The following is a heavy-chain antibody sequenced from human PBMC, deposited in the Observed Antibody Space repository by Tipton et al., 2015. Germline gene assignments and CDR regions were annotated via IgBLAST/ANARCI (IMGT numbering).Heavy chain of an antibody. V-gene: IGHV4-34*01. J-gene: IGHJ4*02. CDR2: INHSGST. Sequence: LTCAVYGGSFSGYYWSWIRQPPGKGLEWIGEINHSGSTNYNPSLKSRVTISVDTSKNQFSLKLSSVTAADTAVYYCASPSLPHDRGDYYFQSWGQGSLVTVSS. D-gene: IGHD2-21*02. CDR3: ASPSLPHDRGDYYFQS. CDR1: GGSFSGYY.